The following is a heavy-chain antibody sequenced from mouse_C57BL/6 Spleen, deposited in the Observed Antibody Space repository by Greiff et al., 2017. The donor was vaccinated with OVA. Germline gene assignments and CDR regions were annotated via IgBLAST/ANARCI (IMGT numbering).Heavy chain of an antibody. CDR3: ARPGYYGSSYEGAWFAY. CDR2: ISSGGSYT. CDR1: GFTFSSYG. V-gene: IGHV5-6*01. D-gene: IGHD1-1*01. Sequence: EVKLMESGGDLVKPGGSLKLSCAASGFTFSSYGMSWVRQTPDKRLEWVATISSGGSYTYYPDSVKGRFTISRDNATNTLYLQMSRLKSEDTAMYYCARPGYYGSSYEGAWFAYWGQGTLVTVSA. J-gene: IGHJ3*01.